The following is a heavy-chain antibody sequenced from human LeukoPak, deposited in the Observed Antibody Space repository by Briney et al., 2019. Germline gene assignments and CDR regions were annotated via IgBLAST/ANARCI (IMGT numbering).Heavy chain of an antibody. J-gene: IGHJ2*01. CDR2: IYPGDSDT. D-gene: IGHD3-3*01. V-gene: IGHV5-51*01. CDR1: GYSFTSYW. Sequence: GESLKISCKGSGYSFTSYWIGWVRQMPGKGLEWMGIIYPGDSDTRYSPSFQGQVTISADKSISTAYLQWSSLKASDTAMYYCARHTKYYDFWGGYYEAHWYFDLWGRGTLVTVSS. CDR3: ARHTKYYDFWGGYYEAHWYFDL.